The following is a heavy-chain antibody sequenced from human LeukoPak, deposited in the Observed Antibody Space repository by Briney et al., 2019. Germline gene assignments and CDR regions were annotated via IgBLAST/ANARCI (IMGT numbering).Heavy chain of an antibody. J-gene: IGHJ4*02. V-gene: IGHV3-33*01. CDR1: GFSFSIYG. CDR2: TWYDGSNK. Sequence: GGCLRLSCATSGFSFSIYGMHWVRQAQGKGLEWVALTWYDGSNKNYADSVKGRFTISRYNSKNTLYLQMNSLRGEDTDVYYSARCGLTRAEATRSWYFDYWGQGTLVTVSS. D-gene: IGHD4-11*01. CDR3: ARCGLTRAEATRSWYFDY.